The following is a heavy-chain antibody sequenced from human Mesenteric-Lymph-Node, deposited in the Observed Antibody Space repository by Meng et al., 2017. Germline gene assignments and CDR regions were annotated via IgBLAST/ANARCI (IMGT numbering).Heavy chain of an antibody. J-gene: IGHJ3*01. CDR3: ARIIITFGGVVDRLDAFDV. D-gene: IGHD3-16*02. Sequence: SGPTLVKPTDTLALTCALSGFSLTTRGVGLGWIRQPPGRPLEWLAIIYWANDRRYSPSLENRLIITKDTSKNRVVLVMTDMDPVDTGTYFCARIIITFGGVVDRLDAFDVWGQGTMVTVSS. CDR1: GFSLTTRGVG. V-gene: IGHV2-5*02. CDR2: IYWANDR.